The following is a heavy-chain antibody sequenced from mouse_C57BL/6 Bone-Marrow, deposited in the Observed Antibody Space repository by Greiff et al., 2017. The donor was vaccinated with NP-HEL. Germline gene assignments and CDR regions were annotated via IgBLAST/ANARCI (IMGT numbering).Heavy chain of an antibody. CDR3: AREDGSRGNPY. J-gene: IGHJ2*01. V-gene: IGHV3-6*01. D-gene: IGHD1-1*01. Sequence: VQLKESGPGLVKPSQSLSLTCSVTGYSITSGYYWNWIRQFPGNKLEWMGYISYDGSNNYNPSLKNRISITRDTSKNQFFLKLNSVTTEDTATYYCAREDGSRGNPYWGQGTTLTVSS. CDR1: GYSITSGYY. CDR2: ISYDGSN.